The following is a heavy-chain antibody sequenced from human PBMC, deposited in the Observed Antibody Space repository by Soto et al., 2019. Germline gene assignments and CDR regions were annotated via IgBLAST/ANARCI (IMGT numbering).Heavy chain of an antibody. D-gene: IGHD1-26*01. CDR3: TTDPIRHSGSYQFDY. J-gene: IGHJ4*02. CDR2: IKSKTDGGTT. V-gene: IGHV3-15*01. Sequence: PGGSLRLSCAASGFTFSNAWMSWVRQAPGKGLEWVGRIKSKTDGGTTDYAAPVKGGFTISRDDSKNTLYLQMNSLKTEDTAVYYCTTDPIRHSGSYQFDYWGQGTLVTVSS. CDR1: GFTFSNAW.